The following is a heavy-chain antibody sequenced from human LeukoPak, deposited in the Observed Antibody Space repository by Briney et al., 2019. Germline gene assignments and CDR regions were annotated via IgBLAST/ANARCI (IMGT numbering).Heavy chain of an antibody. CDR2: IYPGDSDT. CDR3: ARQRWRYYDSSGYYYLN. CDR1: GYSFTSYW. Sequence: GESLKISCKGSGYSFTSYWIGWVRQMPGKGLEWMGTIYPGDSDTRYSPSFQGQVTILADKSISTAYLQWSSLKASDTAMYYCARQRWRYYDSSGYYYLNWGQGTLVTVSS. V-gene: IGHV5-51*01. D-gene: IGHD3-22*01. J-gene: IGHJ4*02.